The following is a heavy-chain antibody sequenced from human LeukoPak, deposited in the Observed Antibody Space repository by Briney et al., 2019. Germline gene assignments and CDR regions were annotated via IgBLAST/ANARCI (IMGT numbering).Heavy chain of an antibody. CDR2: VSYDGSIK. Sequence: GGSLRLSCAASGFTFSSYAMHWVRQAPGKGLEWVAVVSYDGSIKYYADSVKGRFTISRDNSKNTLSLQMNSLRVEDTAVYYCARSDFYGSALDYWGQGTLVTVSS. V-gene: IGHV3-30*04. CDR3: ARSDFYGSALDY. J-gene: IGHJ4*02. D-gene: IGHD3-10*01. CDR1: GFTFSSYA.